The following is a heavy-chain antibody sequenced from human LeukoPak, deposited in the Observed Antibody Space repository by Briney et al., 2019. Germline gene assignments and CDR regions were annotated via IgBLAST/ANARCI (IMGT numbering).Heavy chain of an antibody. CDR2: IYYSGST. CDR1: GGSISSYY. D-gene: IGHD2-2*01. V-gene: IGHV4-59*01. J-gene: IGHJ6*04. Sequence: SETLSLTCTVSGGSISSYYWSWIRQPPGKGLEWIGHIYYSGSTKYNPSLKSRVTISVDTSKNQFSPELSSVTAADTAVYYCARVVPGALGYYYYGMDVWGKGTTVTVSS. CDR3: ARVVPGALGYYYYGMDV.